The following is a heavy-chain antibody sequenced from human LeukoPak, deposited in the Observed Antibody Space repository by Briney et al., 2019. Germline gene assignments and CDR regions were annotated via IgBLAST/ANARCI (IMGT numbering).Heavy chain of an antibody. CDR1: GFTFSDYW. CDR2: IKQDGSEK. Sequence: GGSLRLSCAVSGFTFSDYWVSWVRQAPGKGLEWVANIKQDGSEKRYVDSVKGRFTISRDNAKNSLYLQMNSLRAEDTAVYYCARHTTLDPWGQGALVTVSS. CDR3: ARHTTLDP. D-gene: IGHD1-14*01. J-gene: IGHJ5*02. V-gene: IGHV3-7*01.